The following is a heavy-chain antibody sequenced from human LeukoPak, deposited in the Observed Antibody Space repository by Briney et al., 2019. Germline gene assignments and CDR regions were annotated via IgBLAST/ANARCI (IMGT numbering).Heavy chain of an antibody. D-gene: IGHD3-3*01. V-gene: IGHV3-33*06. Sequence: GGSLRLSCAASGFTFSNYGMHWVRQAPGKGLEWVAVESFGDGSTRNYADSVKGRFTISRDNSQNTLYLQMNNLRAEDTAVYYCAKSPYYDFWPFDYWGQGTLVTVSS. CDR2: ESFGDGSTR. J-gene: IGHJ4*02. CDR3: AKSPYYDFWPFDY. CDR1: GFTFSNYG.